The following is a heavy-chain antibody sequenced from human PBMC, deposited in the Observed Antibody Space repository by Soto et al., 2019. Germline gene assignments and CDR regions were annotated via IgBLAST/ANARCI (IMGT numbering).Heavy chain of an antibody. CDR2: FIPIFVSA. J-gene: IGHJ4*02. CDR1: GGTVSSYA. Sequence: QLHLVQSGAEVKKAGSSVKVSCKASGGTVSSYAITWVRQAPGKGREWMGVFIPIFVSAHYAPKFQGRITMTADASTSTAYMELSGLTSEDTAIYYCARDVSSDTTGFRGYDLWGQGTQVTVSS. D-gene: IGHD3-10*01. CDR3: ARDVSSDTTGFRGYDL. V-gene: IGHV1-69*01.